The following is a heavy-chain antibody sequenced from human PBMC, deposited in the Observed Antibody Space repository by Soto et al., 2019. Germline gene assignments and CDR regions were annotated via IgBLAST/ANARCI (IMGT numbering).Heavy chain of an antibody. Sequence: QVQLVQSGAEVKKPGASVKVSCKASGYTFTSYAMHWVRQAPGQRLEWMGWINAGNGNTKYSQKFQGRVTITRDTSASTAYMELSSLRSEDTAVYYCARDTTALWFGELLIPFDYWGQGTLVTVSS. J-gene: IGHJ4*02. V-gene: IGHV1-3*01. CDR2: INAGNGNT. D-gene: IGHD3-10*01. CDR1: GYTFTSYA. CDR3: ARDTTALWFGELLIPFDY.